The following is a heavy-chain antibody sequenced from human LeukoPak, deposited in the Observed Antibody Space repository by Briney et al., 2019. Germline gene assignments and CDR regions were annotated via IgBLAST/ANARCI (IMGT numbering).Heavy chain of an antibody. D-gene: IGHD5-12*01. Sequence: GGPLRLSCAGSGFSFSTFDMSWVRQAPGRGLEWVSSISSRSTYLDYADSLKGRFTISRDNAKNSLYLQMNSLRAEDTGVYYCARDLSPVEIVATVLDSWGQGTLVTVSS. CDR3: ARDLSPVEIVATVLDS. J-gene: IGHJ4*02. CDR2: ISSRSTYL. CDR1: GFSFSTFD. V-gene: IGHV3-21*04.